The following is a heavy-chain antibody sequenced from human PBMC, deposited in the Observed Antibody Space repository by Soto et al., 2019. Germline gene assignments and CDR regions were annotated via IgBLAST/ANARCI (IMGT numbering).Heavy chain of an antibody. D-gene: IGHD6-13*01. V-gene: IGHV4-4*02. Sequence: QVQLQESGPGLVKPSGTLSLTCAVSGGSISSSNWWSWVRQPPGKGLEWIGEIYHSGSTNYNPSLKSRVTISVDKSKHQCSLKLSSLTAADAAVYYCARDGAAAGTPLDPWGQGTLVTVSS. CDR1: GGSISSSNW. J-gene: IGHJ5*02. CDR2: IYHSGST. CDR3: ARDGAAAGTPLDP.